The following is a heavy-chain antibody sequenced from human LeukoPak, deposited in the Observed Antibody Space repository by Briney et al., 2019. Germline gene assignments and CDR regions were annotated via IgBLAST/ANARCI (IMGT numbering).Heavy chain of an antibody. CDR3: ARGRIAAAGRAYYFDY. J-gene: IGHJ4*02. V-gene: IGHV1-2*02. D-gene: IGHD6-13*01. CDR1: GYTFTSYD. CDR2: INPNSGGT. Sequence: ASVKVSCKASGYTFTSYDINWVRQATGQGLEWMGWINPNSGGTNYAQKFQGRVTMTRDTSISTAYMELSRLRSDDTAVYYCARGRIAAAGRAYYFDYWGQGTLVTVSS.